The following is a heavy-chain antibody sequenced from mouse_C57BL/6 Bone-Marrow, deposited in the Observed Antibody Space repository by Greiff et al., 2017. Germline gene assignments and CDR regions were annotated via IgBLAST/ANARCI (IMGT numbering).Heavy chain of an antibody. CDR3: ARGDGYPLAMDY. CDR2: ISDGGSYT. Sequence: EVKLVESGGGLVKPGGSLKLSCAASGFTFSSYAMSWVRQTPEKRLEWVATISDGGSYTYYPDNVKGRFTISRDNAKNTLYLQRSHLKSEDTAMYYCARGDGYPLAMDYWGQGTSVTVSS. D-gene: IGHD2-3*01. CDR1: GFTFSSYA. V-gene: IGHV5-4*03. J-gene: IGHJ4*01.